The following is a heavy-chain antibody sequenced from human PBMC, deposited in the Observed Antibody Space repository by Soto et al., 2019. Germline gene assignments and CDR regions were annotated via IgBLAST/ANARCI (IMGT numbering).Heavy chain of an antibody. D-gene: IGHD5-12*01. Sequence: GGSLRLSCAASGFTFSSYAMSWVRQAPGKGLEWVSAISGSGGSTYYADSVKGRFTISRDNSKNTLYLQMNSLRAEDTAVYYCAKDGVKGVATTVDHFDYWGQGTLVTVSS. CDR2: ISGSGGST. CDR1: GFTFSSYA. J-gene: IGHJ4*02. CDR3: AKDGVKGVATTVDHFDY. V-gene: IGHV3-23*01.